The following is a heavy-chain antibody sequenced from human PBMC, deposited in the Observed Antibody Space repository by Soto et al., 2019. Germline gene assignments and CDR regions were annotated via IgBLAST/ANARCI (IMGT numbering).Heavy chain of an antibody. CDR2: ISQDGNIK. J-gene: IGHJ4*02. CDR1: GFSSSNYG. D-gene: IGHD5-18*01. CDR3: AKDLGRGIELYPSLDY. Sequence: QVQLVESGGGVVQPGRSLRLSCVVSGFSSSNYGMHWVRQAPGKGLEWVAVISQDGNIKHYADSVKGRFTISRDNSKNTLYLQMDSLRAEDTAIYYCAKDLGRGIELYPSLDYWGQGTLVTVSS. V-gene: IGHV3-30*18.